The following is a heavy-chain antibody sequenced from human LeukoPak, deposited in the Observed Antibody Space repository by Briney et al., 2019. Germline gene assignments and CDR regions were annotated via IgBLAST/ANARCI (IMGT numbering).Heavy chain of an antibody. CDR1: GYTLTELS. CDR2: FDPEDGET. CDR3: AKDPRDIVVVPAARWFDP. Sequence: GASVKVSCKVSGYTLTELSMHWVRQAPGKGLEWMGGFDPEDGETIYAQKFQGRVTMTEDTSTDTAYMELSSLRSEDTAVYYCAKDPRDIVVVPAARWFDPWGQGTLVTVSS. D-gene: IGHD2-2*01. J-gene: IGHJ5*02. V-gene: IGHV1-24*01.